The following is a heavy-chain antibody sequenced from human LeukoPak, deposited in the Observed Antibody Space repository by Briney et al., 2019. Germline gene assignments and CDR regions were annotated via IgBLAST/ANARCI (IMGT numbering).Heavy chain of an antibody. V-gene: IGHV3-15*01. CDR2: IKSEIEGGTT. CDR1: GFTLTNDF. D-gene: IGHD3-10*01. CDR3: ALAWFGESRDGLDI. Sequence: GGSLRLSCAASGFTLTNDFMTWVRQAPRKGLEWVGRIKSEIEGGTTDHAASVKGRFAISRDESTNTLFLQMNSLRNEDTAVYYCALAWFGESRDGLDIWGRGSMVVVSS. J-gene: IGHJ3*02.